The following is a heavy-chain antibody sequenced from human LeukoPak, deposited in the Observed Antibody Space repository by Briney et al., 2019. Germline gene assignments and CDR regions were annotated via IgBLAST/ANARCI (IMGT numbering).Heavy chain of an antibody. D-gene: IGHD4-17*01. Sequence: GSLRLSCAASEFTFSSYWMSWVRQAPGKGLEWVANIKQDGSQIYYLESVKGRFTVSRDNAKNSLYLQMNSPRAEDTAVYYCARLGARQMLEYWGQGTLVTVSS. J-gene: IGHJ4*02. CDR1: EFTFSSYW. CDR3: ARLGARQMLEY. V-gene: IGHV3-7*01. CDR2: IKQDGSQI.